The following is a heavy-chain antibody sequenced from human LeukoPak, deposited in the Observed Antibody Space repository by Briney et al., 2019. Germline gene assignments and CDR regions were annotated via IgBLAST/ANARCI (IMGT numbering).Heavy chain of an antibody. Sequence: SLRLSCTPSGLTFSPYEMVWVRQAPGKGMEWLAYTIVGGGVANYAACVEGRFTMSRDGAKNSVYLQLHSLRDEDTGLYHCARKTDREGESGRDRYFDLWGRGTLVTVIS. D-gene: IGHD2-15*01. CDR3: ARKTDREGESGRDRYFDL. V-gene: IGHV3-48*03. CDR1: GLTFSPYE. J-gene: IGHJ2*01. CDR2: TIVGGGVA.